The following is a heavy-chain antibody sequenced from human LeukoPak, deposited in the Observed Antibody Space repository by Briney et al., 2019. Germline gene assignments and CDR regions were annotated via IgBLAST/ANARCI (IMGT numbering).Heavy chain of an antibody. CDR1: GYSISNGYY. CDR2: IYRSGST. D-gene: IGHD6-19*01. V-gene: IGHV4-38-2*02. Sequence: SGPTLVKPSETLSLTCTVSGYSISNGYYWDWIRQPPGRGLEWIGNIYRSGSTSYNPSLKSRVTISVDTSKNQFSLKVNSVTAADTAVYYSARRHSSGWFYYWGQGTLVTVSS. J-gene: IGHJ4*02. CDR3: ARRHSSGWFYY.